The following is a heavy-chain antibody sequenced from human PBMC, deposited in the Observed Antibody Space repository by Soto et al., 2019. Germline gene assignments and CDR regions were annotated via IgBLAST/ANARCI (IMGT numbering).Heavy chain of an antibody. J-gene: IGHJ4*02. D-gene: IGHD3-10*01. CDR2: IYSRGNT. CDR1: SGSISRGLYY. CDR3: ARALSGSYFVLEY. Sequence: QVQLQESGPGLVKPSQTLSLTCTVSSGSISRGLYYWTWFRHRPGKGLEGIGYIYSRGNTYYTPSLKRRVDMAFDTSKNQFSLRVSSMTAADTAIYYCARALSGSYFVLEYWGQGAQVTVSP. V-gene: IGHV4-31*03.